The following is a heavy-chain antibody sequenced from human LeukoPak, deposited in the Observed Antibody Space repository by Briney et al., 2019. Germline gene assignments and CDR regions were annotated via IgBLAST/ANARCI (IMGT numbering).Heavy chain of an antibody. Sequence: GGSLRLSCAASGFTFSSYSMNWVRQAPGKGLEWVSSISSSSSYIYYADSVKGRFTISRDNAKNSLYLQMNSLRAEDTAVYYCAVDYGDYASFDYWGQGTLVTVSS. CDR3: AVDYGDYASFDY. CDR2: ISSSSSYI. V-gene: IGHV3-21*01. D-gene: IGHD4-17*01. J-gene: IGHJ4*02. CDR1: GFTFSSYS.